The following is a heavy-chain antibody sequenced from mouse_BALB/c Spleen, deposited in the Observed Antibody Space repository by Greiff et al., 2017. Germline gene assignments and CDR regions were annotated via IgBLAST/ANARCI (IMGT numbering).Heavy chain of an antibody. CDR2: ISYSGST. J-gene: IGHJ4*01. CDR1: GYSITSDYA. D-gene: IGHD2-1*01. CDR3: ARLDGTDAMDY. V-gene: IGHV3-2*02. Sequence: EVKVEESGPGLVKPSQSLSLTCTVTGYSITSDYAWNWIRQFPGNKLEWMGYISYSGSTSYNPSLKSRISITRDTSKNQFFLQLNSVTTEDTATYYCARLDGTDAMDYWGQGTSVTVSS.